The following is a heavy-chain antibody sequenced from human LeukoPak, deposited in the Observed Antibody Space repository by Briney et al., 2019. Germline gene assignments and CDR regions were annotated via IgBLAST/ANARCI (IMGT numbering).Heavy chain of an antibody. CDR2: FDPEDGET. V-gene: IGHV1-24*01. CDR3: ATGLTRTGYSGYDFGGMDV. Sequence: GASVKVSCKVSGYTLTELSMHWVQQAPGKGLEWMGGFDPEDGETIYAQKFQGRVTMTEDTSTDTAYMELSSLRSEDTAVYYCATGLTRTGYSGYDFGGMDVWGQGTTVTVSS. J-gene: IGHJ6*02. D-gene: IGHD5-12*01. CDR1: GYTLTELS.